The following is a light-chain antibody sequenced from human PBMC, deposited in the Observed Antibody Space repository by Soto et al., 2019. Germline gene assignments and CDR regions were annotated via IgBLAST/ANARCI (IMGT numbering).Light chain of an antibody. J-gene: IGLJ1*01. CDR1: SSDVGGYNY. Sequence: SALTQPPSASGSPGHSVTISCTGTSSDVGGYNYVSWYQQHPGNAPKLMIYEVSKRPSGVPDRFSGSKSGNTASLTVSGLQAEDEADYYCSSYAGSNNFGVFGTGTKVTVL. V-gene: IGLV2-8*01. CDR3: SSYAGSNNFGV. CDR2: EVS.